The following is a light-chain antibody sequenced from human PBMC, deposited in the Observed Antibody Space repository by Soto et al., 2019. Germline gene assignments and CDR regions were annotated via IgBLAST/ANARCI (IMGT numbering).Light chain of an antibody. J-gene: IGLJ1*01. CDR2: DNN. Sequence: SALAQPPPVSGAPGQRVTISCPGGSSNIGSGYDVHWYQQLPGTAPKLPIYDNNKRPSGVPDRFSGSKSATSASLAITGLQAEDEADYYCQSYDSSLSGFYVFGTGTKVTVL. V-gene: IGLV1-40*01. CDR3: QSYDSSLSGFYV. CDR1: SSNIGSGYD.